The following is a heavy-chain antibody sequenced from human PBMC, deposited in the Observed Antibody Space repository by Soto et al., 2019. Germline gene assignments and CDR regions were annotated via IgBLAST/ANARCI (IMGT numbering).Heavy chain of an antibody. CDR1: GFNFGDYS. J-gene: IGHJ4*02. CDR3: ARESEDLTSNFDY. V-gene: IGHV3-21*06. CDR2: ISSRDTFI. Sequence: GGSLRLSCVASGFNFGDYSMNWVRQAPGKGLEWVASISSRDTFIQYGDSVRGRFTISRDNARNALYLHLNDVRADDTAMYYCARESEDLTSNFDYWGQGTLVTVSS.